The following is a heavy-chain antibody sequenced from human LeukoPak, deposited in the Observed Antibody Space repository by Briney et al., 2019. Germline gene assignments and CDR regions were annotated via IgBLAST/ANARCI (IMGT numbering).Heavy chain of an antibody. CDR3: ARGRGPPRRAVAGNLDY. Sequence: VASVKVSCKASGGTFSSYAISWVRQATGQGLEWMGWMNPNSGNTGYAQKFQGRVTMTRNTSISTAYMELSSLRSEDTAVYYCARGRGPPRRAVAGNLDYWGQGTLVTVSS. CDR2: MNPNSGNT. D-gene: IGHD6-19*01. V-gene: IGHV1-8*02. J-gene: IGHJ4*02. CDR1: GGTFSSYA.